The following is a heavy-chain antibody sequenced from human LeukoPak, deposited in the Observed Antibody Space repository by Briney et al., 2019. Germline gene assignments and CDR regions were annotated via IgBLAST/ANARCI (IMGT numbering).Heavy chain of an antibody. CDR2: IIPIFGTA. Sequence: SVTVSCKASGGTFSSYAISWVRQAPGQGLEWMGGIIPIFGTANYAQKFQGRVTITMDESTSTAYIELSSLRSEDTAVYYCARCIAARGYYYYYMDVWGKGTTVTVSS. D-gene: IGHD6-6*01. V-gene: IGHV1-69*05. CDR3: ARCIAARGYYYYYMDV. CDR1: GGTFSSYA. J-gene: IGHJ6*03.